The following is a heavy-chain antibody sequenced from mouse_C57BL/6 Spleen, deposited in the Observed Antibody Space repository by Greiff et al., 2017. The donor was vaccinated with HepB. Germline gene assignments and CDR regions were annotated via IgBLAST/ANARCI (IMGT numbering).Heavy chain of an antibody. CDR1: GYSITSGYD. CDR3: ARWDSNFFDY. J-gene: IGHJ2*01. D-gene: IGHD2-5*01. CDR2: ISYSGST. Sequence: EVKLQESGPGMVKPSQSLSLTCTVTGYSITSGYDWHWIRHFPGNKLEWMGYISYSGSTNYNPSLKSRISITHDTSKNHFFLKLNSVTTEDTATYYCARWDSNFFDYWGQGTTLTVSS. V-gene: IGHV3-1*01.